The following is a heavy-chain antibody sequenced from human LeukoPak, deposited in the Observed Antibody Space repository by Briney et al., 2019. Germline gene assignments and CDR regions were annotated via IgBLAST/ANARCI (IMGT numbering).Heavy chain of an antibody. CDR3: ARLNNKISGIQLWLRPVPR. J-gene: IGHJ4*02. CDR2: IYYSGST. Sequence: SETLSLTCTVSGGSISSSSYYWGWIRQPPGKGLEWIGSIYYSGSTYYNPSLKSRVTISVDTSKNQFSLKLSSVTAADTAVCYCARLNNKISGIQLWLRPVPRWGQGTLVTVSS. V-gene: IGHV4-39*01. D-gene: IGHD5-18*01. CDR1: GGSISSSSYY.